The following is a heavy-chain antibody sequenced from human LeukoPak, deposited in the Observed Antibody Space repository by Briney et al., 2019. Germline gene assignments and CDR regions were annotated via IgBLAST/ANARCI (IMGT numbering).Heavy chain of an antibody. Sequence: ASEKVSCKASGYTFTSYDINWVRQAPGQGLEWMEWVSSYNGNTNYAQKFEGRVAMTTDTSSSTAYMELRSLRSDDTAIYYCARGDWFDPWGQGTLVTVSS. J-gene: IGHJ5*02. CDR2: VSSYNGNT. CDR3: ARGDWFDP. V-gene: IGHV1-18*01. D-gene: IGHD2-21*01. CDR1: GYTFTSYD.